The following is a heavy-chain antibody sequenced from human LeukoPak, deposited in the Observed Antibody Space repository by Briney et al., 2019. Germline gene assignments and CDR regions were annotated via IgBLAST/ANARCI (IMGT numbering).Heavy chain of an antibody. CDR1: GYTFTGYY. CDR2: INPKSGGT. D-gene: IGHD3-16*01. V-gene: IGHV1-2*02. Sequence: ASVKVSCKASGYTFTGYYMHWVRQAPGQGLEWMGWINPKSGGTNYAQKFQGRVTMTRDTSISTAYMELSRLRSDDTAVYYCARERLRLGELPELEYWGQGTLVTVSS. CDR3: ARERLRLGELPELEY. J-gene: IGHJ4*02.